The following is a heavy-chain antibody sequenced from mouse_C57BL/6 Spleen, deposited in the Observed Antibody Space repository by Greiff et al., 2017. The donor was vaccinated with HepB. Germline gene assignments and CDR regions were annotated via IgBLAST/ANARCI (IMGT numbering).Heavy chain of an antibody. CDR2: FYPGSGSI. D-gene: IGHD1-1*01. V-gene: IGHV1-62-2*01. Sequence: VQRVESGAELVKPGASVKLSCKASGYTFTEYTIHWVKQRSGQGLEWIGWFYPGSGSIKYNEKFKDKATLTADKSSSTVYMELSRLTSEDSAVYFCARHEDYYGSSYLYAMDYWGQGTSVTVSS. CDR3: ARHEDYYGSSYLYAMDY. J-gene: IGHJ4*01. CDR1: GYTFTEYT.